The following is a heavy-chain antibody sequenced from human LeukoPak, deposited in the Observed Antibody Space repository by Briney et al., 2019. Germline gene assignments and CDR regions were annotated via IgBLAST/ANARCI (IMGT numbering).Heavy chain of an antibody. J-gene: IGHJ4*02. CDR1: GYTFTSYD. CDR3: ARGVCSGGSCYHNDY. V-gene: IGHV1-8*01. CDR2: MNPNSGNT. D-gene: IGHD2-15*01. Sequence: ASVKVSCKASGYTFTSYDINWVRQATGQGLEWMGWMNPNSGNTGYAQKLQGRVTMTTDTSTSTAYMELRSLRSDDTAVYYCARGVCSGGSCYHNDYWGQGTLVTVSS.